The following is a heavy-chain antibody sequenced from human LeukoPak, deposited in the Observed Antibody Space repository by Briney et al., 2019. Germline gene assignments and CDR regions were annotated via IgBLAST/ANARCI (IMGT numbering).Heavy chain of an antibody. V-gene: IGHV3-30-3*01. J-gene: IGHJ4*02. CDR1: GFTFSTYF. CDR2: IASDGSHT. Sequence: GRSLRLSCAASGFTFSTYFMHWVRQAPGKGLEWVADIASDGSHTFYVESVKGRFTISRDNSKNTLYLQMNSLRAEDTAVYYCERGDYWGQGTLVTVSS. CDR3: ERGDY.